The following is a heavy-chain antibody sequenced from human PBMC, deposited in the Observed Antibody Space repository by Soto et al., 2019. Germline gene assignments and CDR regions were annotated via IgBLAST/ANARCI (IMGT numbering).Heavy chain of an antibody. CDR1: GGTFSSYA. V-gene: IGHV1-69*13. CDR2: IIPIFGTA. CDR3: ATSGGYYYDPPGY. D-gene: IGHD3-22*01. Sequence: SVKVSCKASGGTFSSYAISWVRQAPGQGLEWMGGIIPIFGTANYAQKFQGRVTITADESTSTAYMELSSLRSEDTAVYYCATSGGYYYDPPGYWGQGTLVTVSS. J-gene: IGHJ4*02.